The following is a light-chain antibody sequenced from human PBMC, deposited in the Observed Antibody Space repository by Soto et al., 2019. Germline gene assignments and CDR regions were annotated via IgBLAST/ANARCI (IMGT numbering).Light chain of an antibody. V-gene: IGKV1-39*01. CDR2: AAS. CDR3: QQSYSTLLT. CDR1: QSISSY. Sequence: DIPMTQSPSSLSASVGDRVTITCRASQSISSYLNWFQQKPGKAPKVLIYAASSLQSGVPPRFSGSGSGTDFTLTINSLQPEDFATYYCQQSYSTLLTFGQGTKVEVK. J-gene: IGKJ1*01.